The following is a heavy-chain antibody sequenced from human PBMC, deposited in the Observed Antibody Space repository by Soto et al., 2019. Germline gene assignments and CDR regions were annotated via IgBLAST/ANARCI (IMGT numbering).Heavy chain of an antibody. CDR3: VRSRFVALGVTLVDY. J-gene: IGHJ4*02. D-gene: IGHD3-16*01. Sequence: EVQLVESGGGLVQPGGSLRLSCAASGFTVSNNYINWVRKAPGKGLEWVSIIYSGGSTYYADSVKGRFTISRDNSKNTLYLQMTSLIAEDTAVYYCVRSRFVALGVTLVDYWGQGTLVTVSS. CDR2: IYSGGST. V-gene: IGHV3-66*01. CDR1: GFTVSNNY.